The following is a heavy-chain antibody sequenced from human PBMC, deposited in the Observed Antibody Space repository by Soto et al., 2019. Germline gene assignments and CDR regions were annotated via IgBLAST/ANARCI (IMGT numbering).Heavy chain of an antibody. V-gene: IGHV5-10-1*01. CDR2: IDPSYSYT. CDR3: ASSCWQADAFDI. Sequence: PGESLKISCKGSGYSFTSYWISWVRQMPGKGLEWMGRIDPSYSYTNYSRSFQGHVTISADNSISTAYLQWSSMKASDTAMYYCASSCWQADAFDIWGQGTMVTVSS. CDR1: GYSFTSYW. J-gene: IGHJ3*02. D-gene: IGHD2-2*01.